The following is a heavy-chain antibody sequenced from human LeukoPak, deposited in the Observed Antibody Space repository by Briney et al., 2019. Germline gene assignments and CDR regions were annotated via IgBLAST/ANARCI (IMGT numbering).Heavy chain of an antibody. J-gene: IGHJ3*02. CDR3: ATPGPDWGDAFDI. V-gene: IGHV1-24*01. D-gene: IGHD3/OR15-3a*01. CDR2: FDPEDGET. Sequence: ASVKVSSKVSGYSVMELSMHWVRQAPGKGLERRGGFDPEDGETIYAQKFQGRVTMTEDTSTATAYMELSSLRSEDTAVYYCATPGPDWGDAFDIWGQGTMVTVSS. CDR1: GYSVMELS.